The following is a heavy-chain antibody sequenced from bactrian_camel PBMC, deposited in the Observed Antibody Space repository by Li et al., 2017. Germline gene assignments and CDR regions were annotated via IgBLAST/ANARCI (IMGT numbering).Heavy chain of an antibody. CDR3: VRAWSVFDY. J-gene: IGHJ6*01. D-gene: IGHD8*01. CDR1: GFTFANYW. Sequence: VQLVESGGGLVQPAGSLRLSCAASGFTFANYWMYWVRQAPGKGLEWVSMIATLDRTYYADSVKGRFTISRDNAKNTLYLQMDSLKPDDTAVYYCVRAWSVFDYWGQGTQVTVS. CDR2: IATLDRT. V-gene: IGHV3S19*01.